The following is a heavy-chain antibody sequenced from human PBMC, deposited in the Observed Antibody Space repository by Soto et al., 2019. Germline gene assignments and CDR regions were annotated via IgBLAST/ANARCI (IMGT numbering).Heavy chain of an antibody. CDR2: INAGNGNT. J-gene: IGHJ6*02. CDR3: ATLRWDYYGMDV. CDR1: GYTFTSYA. Sequence: ASVKVSCKASGYTFTSYAMHWLRQAPGQRLEWMGWINAGNGNTKYSQKFQGRVTITRDTSASTAYMELSSLRSEDTAVYYCATLRWDYYGMDVWGQGTTVTVSS. V-gene: IGHV1-3*01.